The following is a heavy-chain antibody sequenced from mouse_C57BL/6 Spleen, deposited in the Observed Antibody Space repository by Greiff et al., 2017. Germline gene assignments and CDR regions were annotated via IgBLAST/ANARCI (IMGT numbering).Heavy chain of an antibody. J-gene: IGHJ4*01. CDR2: INYDGSST. Sequence: EVQLVESEGGLVQPGSSMKLSCTASGFTFSDYYMAWVRQVPEKGLEWVANINYDGSSTYYLDSLTSRFLSSRDNAKNILYLQMSSLKSEDTATYYCARESTVVDAMDYWGQGTSVTVSS. CDR3: ARESTVVDAMDY. V-gene: IGHV5-16*01. CDR1: GFTFSDYY. D-gene: IGHD1-1*01.